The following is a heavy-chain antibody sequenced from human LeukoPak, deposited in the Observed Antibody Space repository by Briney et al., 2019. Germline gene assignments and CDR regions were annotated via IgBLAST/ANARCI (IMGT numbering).Heavy chain of an antibody. J-gene: IGHJ4*02. CDR1: RFTFSSYS. CDR2: ISSSSSYI. V-gene: IGHV3-21*01. D-gene: IGHD4-17*01. CDR3: ARDRHDYDDLPLDY. Sequence: GGSLRLSCAASRFTFSSYSMNWVRQAPGKGLEWVSSISSSSSYIYYADSVKGRFTISRDNAKNSLYLQMNSLRAEDTAVYYCARDRHDYDDLPLDYWGQGTLVAVSS.